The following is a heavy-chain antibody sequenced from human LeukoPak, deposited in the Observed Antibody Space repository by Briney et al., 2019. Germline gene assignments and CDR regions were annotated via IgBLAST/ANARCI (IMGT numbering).Heavy chain of an antibody. Sequence: ASVKVSCKASGYTFTGYYMHWVRQAPGQGLEWMGWINPNSGGTNYAQKFQGRVTMTRDTSISTAYMELSRLRSDDTAVYYCAREGGYDTPLPDYWDQGTLVTVSS. CDR1: GYTFTGYY. CDR3: AREGGYDTPLPDY. CDR2: INPNSGGT. D-gene: IGHD5-12*01. V-gene: IGHV1-2*02. J-gene: IGHJ4*02.